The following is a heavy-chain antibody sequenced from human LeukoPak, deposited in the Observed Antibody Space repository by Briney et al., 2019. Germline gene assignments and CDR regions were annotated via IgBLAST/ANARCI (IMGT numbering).Heavy chain of an antibody. V-gene: IGHV4-4*02. Sequence: SETLSLTCAVSGGSISSSNWWSWVRQPPGKGLEWIGEINHSGSTNYNPSLKSRVTISVDTSKNQFSLKLSSVTAADTAVYYCARRGAYYYDSSGADWGQGTLVTVSS. D-gene: IGHD3-22*01. J-gene: IGHJ4*02. CDR2: INHSGST. CDR3: ARRGAYYYDSSGAD. CDR1: GGSISSSNW.